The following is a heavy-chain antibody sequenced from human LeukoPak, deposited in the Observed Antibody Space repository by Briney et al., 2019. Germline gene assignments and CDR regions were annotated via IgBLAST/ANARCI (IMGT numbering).Heavy chain of an antibody. V-gene: IGHV4-34*01. J-gene: IGHJ6*02. CDR1: GGSFSGYY. CDR3: ARGTSHSYYYYYYGMDV. D-gene: IGHD2-2*01. CDR2: INHSGST. Sequence: SETLSLTCAVYGGSFSGYYWSWIRQPPXXXXEWIGEINHSGSTNYNPSLKSRVTISVDTSKNQFSLKLSSATAADTAVYYCARGTSHSYYYYYYGMDVWGQGTTVTVSS.